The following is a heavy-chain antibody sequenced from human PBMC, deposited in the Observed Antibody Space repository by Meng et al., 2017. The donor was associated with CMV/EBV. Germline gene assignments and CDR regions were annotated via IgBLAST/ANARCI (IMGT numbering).Heavy chain of an antibody. D-gene: IGHD4/OR15-4a*01. CDR1: GFTFSSYS. CDR3: ARDFFDHGGNEFDY. Sequence: SGFTFSSYSMKWVRQAPGKGLEWVSSISSSSSYIYYADSVKGRFTISRDNAKNSLYLQMNSLRAEDTAVYYCARDFFDHGGNEFDYWGQGTLVTVSS. V-gene: IGHV3-21*01. CDR2: ISSSSSYI. J-gene: IGHJ4*02.